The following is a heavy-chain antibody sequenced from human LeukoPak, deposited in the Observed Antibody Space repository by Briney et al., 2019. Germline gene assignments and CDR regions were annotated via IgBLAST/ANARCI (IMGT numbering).Heavy chain of an antibody. CDR3: ARRRIVAGTHFDY. CDR2: INHSGST. V-gene: IGHV4-34*01. D-gene: IGHD6-19*01. CDR1: GGSFSGYY. J-gene: IGHJ4*02. Sequence: PSETLSLTCAVYGGSFSGYYWSWIRQPPGKGLEWIGEINHSGSTNYNPSLKSRVTISVDTSKNQFSLKLSSVTAADTAVYYCARRRIVAGTHFDYWGQGTLVTVSS.